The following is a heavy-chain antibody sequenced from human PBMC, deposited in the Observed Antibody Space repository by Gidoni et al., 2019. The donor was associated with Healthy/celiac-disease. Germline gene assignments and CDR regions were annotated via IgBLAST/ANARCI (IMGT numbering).Heavy chain of an antibody. CDR1: GFTFSGYG. J-gene: IGHJ4*02. CDR2: IWYDGSNK. V-gene: IGHV3-33*01. CDR3: ARDVIGGSYSADY. Sequence: QVLLVASGVGVVRRGRSLGLPCAASGFTFSGYGMHWVPQAPGKGLEWVAVIWYDGSNKYYADSVKGRFTISRDNSKNTLYLQMNSLRAEDTAVYYCARDVIGGSYSADYWGQGTLVTVSS. D-gene: IGHD1-26*01.